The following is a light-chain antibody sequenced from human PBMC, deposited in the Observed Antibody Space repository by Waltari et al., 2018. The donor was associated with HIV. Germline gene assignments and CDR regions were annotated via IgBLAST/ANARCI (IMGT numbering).Light chain of an antibody. CDR3: QQLNSYPLT. CDR2: AAS. V-gene: IGKV1-9*01. Sequence: DIQLTQSPSFLSASVGDRVTITCRASQGISSYLAWYQQKPGKAPKLLIYAASTLQSGVPSRFGGSGSGTEFTLTISSLQPEDFATYYCQQLNSYPLTFGGGTKVEIK. CDR1: QGISSY. J-gene: IGKJ4*01.